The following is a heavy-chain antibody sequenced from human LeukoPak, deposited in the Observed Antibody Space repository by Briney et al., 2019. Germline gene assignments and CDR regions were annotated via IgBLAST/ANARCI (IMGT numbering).Heavy chain of an antibody. D-gene: IGHD3-3*01. J-gene: IGHJ4*02. Sequence: PGGSLRLSCAASGFTFSSYGMHWVRQAPGKGLEWVAVISYDGSNKYYADSVKGRFTISRDNSKNTLYLQMNSLRAEDTAVYYCAKGSQYYDFWSGPSRVFDYWGQGTLVTVSS. CDR1: GFTFSSYG. V-gene: IGHV3-30*18. CDR2: ISYDGSNK. CDR3: AKGSQYYDFWSGPSRVFDY.